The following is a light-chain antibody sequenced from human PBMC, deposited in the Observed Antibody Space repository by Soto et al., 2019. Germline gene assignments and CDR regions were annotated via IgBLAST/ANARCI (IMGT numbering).Light chain of an antibody. V-gene: IGLV2-14*01. CDR2: DVS. CDR3: SSYTSSSPLHVV. J-gene: IGLJ2*01. CDR1: SSDVGGYNY. Sequence: QSALTQPASVSGSPGQSITISCTGTSSDVGGYNYVSWYQQHPGKAPKRMIYDVSNRPSGVSNRFSGSKSGKTASLTISGLQAEDEADYYCSSYTSSSPLHVVFGGGTKLTVL.